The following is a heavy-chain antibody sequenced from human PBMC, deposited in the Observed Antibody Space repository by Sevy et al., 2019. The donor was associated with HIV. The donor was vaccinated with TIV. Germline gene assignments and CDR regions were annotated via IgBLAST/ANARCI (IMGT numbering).Heavy chain of an antibody. Sequence: GGSLRLSCAASGFTFRSYTMNWLRQAPGKGLEWVACISMSGNHIYYADSVKGRFTISRDNAKNSVFLQLNSLRVDDTAVYYCARAPMGTVSGYSLGSDFDSWGRGTQVTVSS. CDR2: ISMSGNHI. J-gene: IGHJ4*02. V-gene: IGHV3-21*01. CDR1: GFTFRSYT. CDR3: ARAPMGTVSGYSLGSDFDS. D-gene: IGHD5-18*01.